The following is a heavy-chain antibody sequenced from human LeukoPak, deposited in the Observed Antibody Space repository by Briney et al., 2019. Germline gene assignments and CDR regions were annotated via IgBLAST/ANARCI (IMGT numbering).Heavy chain of an antibody. D-gene: IGHD4-17*01. V-gene: IGHV4-61*02. CDR3: ARSYGDYGMTFDY. CDR2: IYTSGST. Sequence: SQTLSLTCTASGGSISSGSYYWSWIRQPAGKGLEWIGRIYTSGSTNYNPSLKRRVTISVDTSKNQFSLKLSSVTAADTAVYYCARSYGDYGMTFDYWGQGTLVTVSS. J-gene: IGHJ4*02. CDR1: GGSISSGSYY.